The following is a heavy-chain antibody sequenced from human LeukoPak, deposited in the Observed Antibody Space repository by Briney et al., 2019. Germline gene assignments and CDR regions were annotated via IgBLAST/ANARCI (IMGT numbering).Heavy chain of an antibody. CDR3: ARDLNYYDSSGYYLFDY. D-gene: IGHD3-22*01. CDR2: ISSSSSYI. J-gene: IGHJ4*02. V-gene: IGHV3-21*01. CDR1: GFTFSSYS. Sequence: GGSLRLSCAASGFTFSSYSMNWVRQAPGKGLEWVSSISSSSSYISYADSLKGRFTISRDNAKNSLYLQMNSLRAEDTAVYYCARDLNYYDSSGYYLFDYWGLGTLSPSPQ.